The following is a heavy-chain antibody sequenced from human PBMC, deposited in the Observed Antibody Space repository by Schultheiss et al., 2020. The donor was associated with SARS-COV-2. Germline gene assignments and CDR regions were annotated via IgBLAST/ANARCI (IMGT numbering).Heavy chain of an antibody. CDR2: IYYSGST. J-gene: IGHJ5*02. CDR3: ARHGQYQLLWNWFDP. CDR1: GYSISSGYY. D-gene: IGHD2-2*01. V-gene: IGHV4-59*08. Sequence: SETLSLTCAVSGYSISSGYYWSWIRQPPGKGLEWIGYIYYSGSTNYNPSLKSRVTISVDTSKNQFSLKLSSVTAADTAVYYCARHGQYQLLWNWFDPWGQGTLVTVSS.